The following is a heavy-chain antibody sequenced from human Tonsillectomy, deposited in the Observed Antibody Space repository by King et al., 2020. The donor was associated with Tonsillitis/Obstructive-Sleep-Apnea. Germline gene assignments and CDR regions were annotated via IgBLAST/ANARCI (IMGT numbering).Heavy chain of an antibody. D-gene: IGHD3-3*01. J-gene: IGHJ5*02. CDR2: INTNTGNP. V-gene: IGHV7-4-1*02. Sequence: VQLVESGSELKKPGASVKVSCKASGYTFTDYAMNWVRQAPGQGLEWMGWINTNTGNPTYAQGFTGRFVFSLDTSVSTAYLQISSLKAEDTAVYYCARAPPPVSFYDFWSGYSGSFDPWGQGTLVTVSS. CDR1: GYTFTDYA. CDR3: ARAPPPVSFYDFWSGYSGSFDP.